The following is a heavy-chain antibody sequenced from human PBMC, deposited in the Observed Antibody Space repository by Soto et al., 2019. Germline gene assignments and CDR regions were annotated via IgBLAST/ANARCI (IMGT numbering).Heavy chain of an antibody. V-gene: IGHV3-30*18. CDR3: AKVLSKSENFDY. CDR1: GFTFSSYG. D-gene: IGHD4-4*01. Sequence: PGGSLRLSCAASGFTFSSYGMHWVRQAPGKGLEWVAVISYDGSNKYYADSVKGRFTISRDNSKNTLYLQMNSLRAEDTAVYYCAKVLSKSENFDYWGQGTLVTVSS. J-gene: IGHJ4*02. CDR2: ISYDGSNK.